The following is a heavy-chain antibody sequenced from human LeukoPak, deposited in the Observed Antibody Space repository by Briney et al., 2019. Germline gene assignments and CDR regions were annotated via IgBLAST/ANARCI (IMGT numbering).Heavy chain of an antibody. CDR1: GGTFSSYA. V-gene: IGHV1-69*04. CDR2: IIPIFGIA. Sequence: GASVKVSCKASGGTFSSYAISWVRQAPGEGLEWMGRIIPIFGIANYAQKFQGRVTITADKSTSTAYMELSSLRSEDTAVYYCARNWTIVRGGNSPFYHWGQGTLGTGFS. D-gene: IGHD3-10*01. J-gene: IGHJ4*01. CDR3: ARNWTIVRGGNSPFYH.